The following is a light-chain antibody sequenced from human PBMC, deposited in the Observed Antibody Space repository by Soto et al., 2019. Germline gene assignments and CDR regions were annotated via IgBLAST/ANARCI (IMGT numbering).Light chain of an antibody. CDR3: QQYNSYSS. J-gene: IGKJ1*01. V-gene: IGKV1-5*03. Sequence: DIQMTQSPSTLSASVGDRVTITCRASQSIRSWLAWYQQKPGKAPKLLIYKASNLESGVPSRFSGSGSGTEFTLTISSLQPDDFATYYCQQYNSYSSFSQGTKVEIK. CDR2: KAS. CDR1: QSIRSW.